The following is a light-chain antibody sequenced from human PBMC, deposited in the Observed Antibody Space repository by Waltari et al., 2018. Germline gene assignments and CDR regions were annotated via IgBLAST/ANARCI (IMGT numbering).Light chain of an antibody. J-gene: IGKJ1*01. Sequence: DIQMTQSPSSLSASVGDTVTITCRASQDISSYLAWYQQKPGKAPKPLMYYASNLESGVTSRFSGSGSGTEFTLTISSLQPEDFATYYCQQYNSAPWTFGQGTKVEIK. CDR1: QDISSY. CDR2: YAS. V-gene: IGKV1-16*01. CDR3: QQYNSAPWT.